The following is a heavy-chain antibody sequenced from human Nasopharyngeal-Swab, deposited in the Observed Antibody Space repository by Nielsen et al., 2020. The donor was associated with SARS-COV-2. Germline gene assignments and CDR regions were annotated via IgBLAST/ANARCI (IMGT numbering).Heavy chain of an antibody. J-gene: IGHJ4*02. V-gene: IGHV3-23*01. CDR1: GFTFSSYA. CDR3: AKSVESGIAAAATYCFDY. Sequence: GGSLRLSCAASGFTFSSYAMSWVRQAPGKGLEWVSAISGSGGSTYYADSVKGRFTISRDNSKNTLYLQMNSLRAEDTAVYYCAKSVESGIAAAATYCFDYWGQGTLVTVSS. CDR2: ISGSGGST. D-gene: IGHD6-13*01.